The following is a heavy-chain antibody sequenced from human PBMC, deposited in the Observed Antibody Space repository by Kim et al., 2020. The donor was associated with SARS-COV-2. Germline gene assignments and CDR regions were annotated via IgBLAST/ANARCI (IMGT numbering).Heavy chain of an antibody. J-gene: IGHJ4*01. D-gene: IGHD2-2*01. Sequence: GGSLRLSCAASGFTFSSYAMHWVRQAPGKGLEWVAVISYDGSNKYYADSVKGRFTISRDNSKNTLYLQMNSLRAEDTAVYYCARGAEGYCSSTSCYGDY. CDR1: GFTFSSYA. CDR3: ARGAEGYCSSTSCYGDY. CDR2: ISYDGSNK. V-gene: IGHV3-30-3*01.